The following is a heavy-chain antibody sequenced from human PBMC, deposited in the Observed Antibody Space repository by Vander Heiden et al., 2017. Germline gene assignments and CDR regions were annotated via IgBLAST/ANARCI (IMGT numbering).Heavy chain of an antibody. V-gene: IGHV4-39*01. D-gene: IGHD6-13*01. CDR2: IFYRGNT. CDR1: GASLSFSRYY. Sequence: QLPLQASGPRLLKPSETLSLTCSVSGASLSFSRYYWGWIRQPPGKGLEWIGNIFYRGNTYYNSSLRSRVTISVDTSENQFSLSLSSMTAADTAVYYCVRAQDEYRGSWYGLSEFYWGQGALVTVSP. CDR3: VRAQDEYRGSWYGLSEFY. J-gene: IGHJ4*02.